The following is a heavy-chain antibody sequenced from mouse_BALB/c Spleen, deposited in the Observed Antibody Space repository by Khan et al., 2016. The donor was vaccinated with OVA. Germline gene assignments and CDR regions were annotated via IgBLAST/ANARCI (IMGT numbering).Heavy chain of an antibody. V-gene: IGHV3-2*02. CDR3: ARSLYYSYGYALDC. CDR2: ISSTGGT. D-gene: IGHD2-14*01. CDR1: GYSITSDYA. Sequence: EVQLQESGPGLVKPSQSLSLTCTVTGYSITSDYAWNWIRQFPGNKLEWMGYISSTGGTCYNPSPKSRISFTRDTSKNQFLLQLKTVTAEDTATYYCARSLYYSYGYALDCWGRGTLVTVSS. J-gene: IGHJ4*01.